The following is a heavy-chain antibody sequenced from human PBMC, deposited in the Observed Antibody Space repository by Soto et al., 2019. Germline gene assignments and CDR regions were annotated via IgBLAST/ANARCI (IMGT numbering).Heavy chain of an antibody. V-gene: IGHV1-3*01. J-gene: IGHJ5*02. CDR2: INAGNGNT. Sequence: ASVKVSCKASGYTFTNYVIHWVRQAPGQGLEWMGWINAGNGNTEYSQKFQGRVTLTRDTSASTAYMELNSLRAEDTAVYYCAREADILNWFDPWGQGTLVTVSS. CDR3: AREADILNWFDP. D-gene: IGHD3-9*01. CDR1: GYTFTNYV.